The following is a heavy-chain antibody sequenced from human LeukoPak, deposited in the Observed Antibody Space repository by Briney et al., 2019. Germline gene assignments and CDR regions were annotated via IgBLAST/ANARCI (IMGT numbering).Heavy chain of an antibody. CDR1: GGSISSTNHY. J-gene: IGHJ5*02. V-gene: IGHV4-39*01. CDR3: ARQPAVVRGVIGVFDT. D-gene: IGHD3-10*01. CDR2: IDYSGSS. Sequence: SETLSLTCTVSGGSISSTNHYWAWIRQPPGKGLEYIGSIDYSGSSHYNPSLLKSRLTVSVDTTTNQFSLRVSSVTAADTAIYYCARQPAVVRGVIGVFDTWGQGTLVTVSS.